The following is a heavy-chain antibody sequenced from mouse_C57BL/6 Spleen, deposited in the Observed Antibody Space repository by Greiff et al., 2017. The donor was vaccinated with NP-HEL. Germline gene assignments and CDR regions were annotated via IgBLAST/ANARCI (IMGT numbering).Heavy chain of an antibody. V-gene: IGHV1-82*01. CDR3: ARENYYGNPGYFDV. D-gene: IGHD1-1*01. CDR1: GYEFSSSW. J-gene: IGHJ1*03. CDR2: IYPGDGDT. Sequence: QVQLQQSGPELVKPGASVKLSCKASGYEFSSSWMNWVKQRPGKGLEWIGRIYPGDGDTNYNGKFKGKATLTADKSSSTAYMQLSSLTSEDSAVYVCARENYYGNPGYFDVWGTGTTVTVSA.